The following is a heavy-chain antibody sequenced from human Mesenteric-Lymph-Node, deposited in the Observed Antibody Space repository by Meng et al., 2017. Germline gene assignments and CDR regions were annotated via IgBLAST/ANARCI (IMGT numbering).Heavy chain of an antibody. V-gene: IGHV7-4-1*02. J-gene: IGHJ5*02. CDR3: ARGGNFDP. CDR2: ISTNTGTP. D-gene: IGHD2/OR15-2a*01. Sequence: QVQLGQSGAEVKKPGASVKVSCKASGYTFSTYTINWVRQAHGRGLEWMGWISTNTGTPTYTQGFTGRFVFSLDTSVSTAYLQISSLKAEDTAVYYCARGGNFDPWGQGTLVTASS. CDR1: GYTFSTYT.